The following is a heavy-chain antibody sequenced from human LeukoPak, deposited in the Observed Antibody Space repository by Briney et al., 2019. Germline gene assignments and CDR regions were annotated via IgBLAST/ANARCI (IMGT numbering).Heavy chain of an antibody. CDR1: GGSFSGYY. D-gene: IGHD3-10*01. CDR2: IYYSGST. V-gene: IGHV4-34*01. J-gene: IGHJ5*02. Sequence: PSETLSLTCAVYGGSFSGYYWSWIRQPPGKGLEWIGSIYYSGSTYYNPSLKSRVTISVDTSKNQFSLKLSSVTAADTAVYYCARVNYYGSGSIPWGQGTLVTVSS. CDR3: ARVNYYGSGSIP.